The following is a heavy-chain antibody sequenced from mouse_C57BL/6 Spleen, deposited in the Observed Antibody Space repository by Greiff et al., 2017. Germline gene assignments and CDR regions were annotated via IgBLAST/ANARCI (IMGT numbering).Heavy chain of an antibody. D-gene: IGHD1-1*01. V-gene: IGHV1-64*01. Sequence: QVQLQQSGAELVKPGASVTLSCTASGYTFTSYWMHWVRQRPGQGLEWIGMIHPNSGSTNYNEKFMSKGTLTVDKSSSTDYIQLSILTSEDAAVYYCARGATVVATRGFAYWGQGTLVTVSA. J-gene: IGHJ3*01. CDR2: IHPNSGST. CDR3: ARGATVVATRGFAY. CDR1: GYTFTSYW.